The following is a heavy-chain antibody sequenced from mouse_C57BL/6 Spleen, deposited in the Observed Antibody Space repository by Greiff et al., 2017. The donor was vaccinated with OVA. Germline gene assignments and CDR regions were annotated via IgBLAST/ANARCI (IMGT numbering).Heavy chain of an antibody. D-gene: IGHD4-1*01. V-gene: IGHV5-17*01. J-gene: IGHJ3*01. Sequence: EVKLMESGGGLVTPGGSLKLSCAASGFTFSAYGMHWVRQAPEKGLEWVAYIRSGSSTIYSADTVKGRFTISRDNAKNTLFLQRTSLRSEDTAMYYCAELAWFAYWGQGTLVTVSA. CDR2: IRSGSSTI. CDR1: GFTFSAYG. CDR3: AELAWFAY.